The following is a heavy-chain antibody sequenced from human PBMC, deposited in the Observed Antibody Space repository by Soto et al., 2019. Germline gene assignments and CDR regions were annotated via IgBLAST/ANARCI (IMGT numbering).Heavy chain of an antibody. V-gene: IGHV4-59*01. CDR1: GGSISSYY. CDR3: ARNLGYCSTTSCYPWFGP. CDR2: IYYSGNT. Sequence: SETLSLTCTVSGGSISSYYWSWIRQPTGKGLEWIGYIYYSGNTNYNPSLKSRVSISVDTSKNQFSLKLSSVTAADTAVYYCARNLGYCSTTSCYPWFGPWGQGTLVTVSS. D-gene: IGHD2-2*01. J-gene: IGHJ5*02.